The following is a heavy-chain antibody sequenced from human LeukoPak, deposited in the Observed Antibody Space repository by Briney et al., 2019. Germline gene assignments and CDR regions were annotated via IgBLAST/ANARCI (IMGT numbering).Heavy chain of an antibody. CDR2: IYYSGST. CDR1: GYSISSGYY. J-gene: IGHJ4*02. Sequence: PSETLSLTCTVSGYSISSGYYWGWIRQPPGKGLEWIGSIYYSGSTYYNPSLKSRVTISVDTSKNQFSLKLTSVTAADTAVYYCARALRKGYCTTTSCYYFDYWGQGTLVTVSS. V-gene: IGHV4-38-2*02. CDR3: ARALRKGYCTTTSCYYFDY. D-gene: IGHD2-2*01.